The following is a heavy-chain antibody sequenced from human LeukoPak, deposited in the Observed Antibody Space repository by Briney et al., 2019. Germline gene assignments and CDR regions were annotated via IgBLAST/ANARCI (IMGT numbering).Heavy chain of an antibody. V-gene: IGHV1-69*05. CDR1: GGTFSSYA. CDR2: IIPIFGTA. CDR3: ASSLLRYFDWLLPHFDY. D-gene: IGHD3-9*01. Sequence: SVKVSCKASGGTFSSYAISWVRQAPGQGLEWMGGIIPIFGTANYAQKFQGRVTITTDESTSTAYMELSSLRSEDTAVYYCASSLLRYFDWLLPHFDYWGQGTLVTVSS. J-gene: IGHJ4*02.